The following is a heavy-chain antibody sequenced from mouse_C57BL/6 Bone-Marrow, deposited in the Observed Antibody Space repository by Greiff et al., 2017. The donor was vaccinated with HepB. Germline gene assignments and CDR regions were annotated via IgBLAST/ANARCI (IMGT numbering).Heavy chain of an antibody. CDR3: ARHGGYYPYYYAMDY. CDR2: IWSDGST. D-gene: IGHD2-3*01. CDR1: GFSLTSYG. J-gene: IGHJ4*01. Sequence: VKLVESGPGLVAPSQSLSITCTVSGFSLTSYGVHWVRQPPGKGLEWLVVIWSDGSTTYNSALKSRLSISKDNSKSQVFLKMNSLQTDDTAMYYCARHGGYYPYYYAMDYWGQGTSVTVSS. V-gene: IGHV2-6-1*01.